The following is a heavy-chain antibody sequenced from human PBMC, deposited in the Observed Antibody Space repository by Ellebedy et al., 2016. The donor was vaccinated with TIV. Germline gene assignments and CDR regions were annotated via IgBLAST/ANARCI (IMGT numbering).Heavy chain of an antibody. CDR1: GFPFSVYG. J-gene: IGHJ4*02. Sequence: GESLKISCAASGFPFSVYGINWVRQAPGKGLGGVANIKQDGNGKYYVDSVKGRFTISRDNAKNSLYLQMNSLRAEDTTVYYCARTYYYDSSGYYLAYWGQGTLVTVSS. V-gene: IGHV3-7*03. D-gene: IGHD3-22*01. CDR3: ARTYYYDSSGYYLAY. CDR2: IKQDGNGK.